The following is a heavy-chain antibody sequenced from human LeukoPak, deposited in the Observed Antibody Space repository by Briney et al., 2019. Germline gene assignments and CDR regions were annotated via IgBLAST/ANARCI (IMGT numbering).Heavy chain of an antibody. CDR1: GFTFSDYY. D-gene: IGHD4-17*01. J-gene: IGHJ4*02. CDR3: ARDRPENYGDYRPFDY. Sequence: GGSLRLSCAASGFTFSDYYMSWIRQAPGKGLEWVSYISSSSSYTNYADSVKGRFTISRDNAKNSLYLQMNSLRAEDTAVYYCARDRPENYGDYRPFDYWGQGTLVTVSS. CDR2: ISSSSSYT. V-gene: IGHV3-11*06.